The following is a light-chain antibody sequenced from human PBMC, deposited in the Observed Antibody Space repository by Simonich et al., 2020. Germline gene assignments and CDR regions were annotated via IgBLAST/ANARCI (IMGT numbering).Light chain of an antibody. CDR1: SSDVGGYNF. CDR2: EVS. V-gene: IGLV2-8*01. J-gene: IGLJ3*02. Sequence: QSALTHPPSASGSPGQSVPISSPGTSSDVGGYNFVACYQQHQAKAPKLMIYEVSKRPAGVPDRFSGAKSGNTASLTVSGLQAEDEADYYCSSYAGSNNFEVFGGGTKLTVL. CDR3: SSYAGSNNFEV.